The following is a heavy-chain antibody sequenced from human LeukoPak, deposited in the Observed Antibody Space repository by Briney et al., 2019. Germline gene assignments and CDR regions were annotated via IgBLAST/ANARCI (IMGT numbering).Heavy chain of an antibody. CDR2: TYYRSKWNN. CDR3: ARDQDNWNDVPLYFDF. V-gene: IGHV6-1*01. Sequence: SQTLSLTCAIYGDSVSSNSAAWNWIRQSPSRGLEWLGRTYYRSKWNNDYAVSVRSRITIDPNTSKNKFSLHLNSVTPEDTAVYYCARDQDNWNDVPLYFDFWGQGTLVTVSS. J-gene: IGHJ4*02. CDR1: GDSVSSNSAA. D-gene: IGHD1-20*01.